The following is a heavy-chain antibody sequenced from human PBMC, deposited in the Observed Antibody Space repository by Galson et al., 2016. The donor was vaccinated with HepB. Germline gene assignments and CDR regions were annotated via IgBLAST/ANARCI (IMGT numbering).Heavy chain of an antibody. CDR1: GGSISSYY. CDR3: ARVPLRFQRAYFDY. D-gene: IGHD5/OR15-5a*01. J-gene: IGHJ4*02. Sequence: LSLTCTVSGGSISSYYWSWIRQPPGKGLEWIGYIYYSGSIYYNPSLESRVTISVDTSKKHFSIKLSSVTAAETAVYYCARVPLRFQRAYFDYWGQGTLVTVSS. CDR2: IYYSGSI. V-gene: IGHV4-59*01.